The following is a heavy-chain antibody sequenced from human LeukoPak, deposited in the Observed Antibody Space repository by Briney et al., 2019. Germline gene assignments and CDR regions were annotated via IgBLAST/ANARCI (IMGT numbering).Heavy chain of an antibody. CDR1: GFNFEDYA. Sequence: GGSLRLSCAPSGFNFEDYAMNWVRQAPGKGLEWVGLITSKAYGGTTELAASVKGRFSISRDESKPIAYLQMNSLKIEDTGVYYCTREVERGGSYWGGGSWGQGTQVTVSA. CDR2: ITSKAYGGTT. D-gene: IGHD1-26*01. V-gene: IGHV3-49*04. CDR3: TREVERGGSYWGGGS. J-gene: IGHJ5*02.